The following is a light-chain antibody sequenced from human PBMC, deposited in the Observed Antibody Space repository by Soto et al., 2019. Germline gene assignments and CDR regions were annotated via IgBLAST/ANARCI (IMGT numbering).Light chain of an antibody. CDR3: CSYGAR. Sequence: QSALTQPRSVYGSPGESVAISCTGTSSDVGGYNYVSWYQQHPGKAPKLMIYDVSKRPSGVPDRFSGSKSGNTASLTISGLRTEDEADYYCCSYGARFGGGTKLTVL. CDR1: SSDVGGYNY. V-gene: IGLV2-11*01. CDR2: DVS. J-gene: IGLJ3*02.